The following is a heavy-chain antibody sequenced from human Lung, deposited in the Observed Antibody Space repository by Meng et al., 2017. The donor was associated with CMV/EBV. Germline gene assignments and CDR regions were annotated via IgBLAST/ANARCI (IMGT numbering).Heavy chain of an antibody. J-gene: IGHJ4*02. CDR2: ISTYNDNT. D-gene: IGHD3-22*01. CDR3: ARVSGHLITMILYYFDS. Sequence: ASVXVSXNASGYTFTSYGISWVRQAPGQGLEWMGWISTYNDNTNYAQKLQDRVTMTTDTSTSTAYMELRSLRSDDTAVYYCARVSGHLITMILYYFDSWVQGTXVTVSS. V-gene: IGHV1-18*01. CDR1: GYTFTSYG.